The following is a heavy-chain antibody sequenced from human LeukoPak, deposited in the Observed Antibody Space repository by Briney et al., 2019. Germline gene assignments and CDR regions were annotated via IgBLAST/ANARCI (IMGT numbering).Heavy chain of an antibody. CDR2: IYTSGST. CDR3: AREDGNWGSSYYFDY. CDR1: GGSISSGSYY. D-gene: IGHD7-27*01. J-gene: IGHJ4*02. Sequence: SETLSLTCTVSGGSISSGSYYWSWIRQPAGKGLEWIGRIYTSGSTNYNPSLKSRVTISVDTSKNQFSLKLSSVTAADTAVYYCAREDGNWGSSYYFDYWGQGTLVTVSS. V-gene: IGHV4-61*02.